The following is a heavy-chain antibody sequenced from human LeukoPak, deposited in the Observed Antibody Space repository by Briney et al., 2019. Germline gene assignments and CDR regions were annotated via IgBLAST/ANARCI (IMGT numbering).Heavy chain of an antibody. Sequence: SETLSLTCSVSGGSISGTSYCWGWIRQPPGKGPEWIGSHYHTGRIYHNPSLNSRVTISVDTSKNQFSLKLSSVTDADTAVYYCARDGSDNWGLFDSWGRGTLVTVSS. V-gene: IGHV4-39*07. D-gene: IGHD1-1*01. CDR2: HYHTGRI. CDR1: GGSISGTSYC. J-gene: IGHJ4*02. CDR3: ARDGSDNWGLFDS.